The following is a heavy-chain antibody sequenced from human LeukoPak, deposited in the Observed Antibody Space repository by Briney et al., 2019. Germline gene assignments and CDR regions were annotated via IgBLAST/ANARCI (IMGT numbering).Heavy chain of an antibody. CDR2: IYYSGST. CDR1: GGSISSGDYY. J-gene: IGHJ4*02. CDR3: ARGVKGIQLWLSVFDY. D-gene: IGHD5-18*01. V-gene: IGHV4-30-4*01. Sequence: SQTLSLTCTVSGGSISSGDYYWSWIRQPPGKGLEWIGYIYYSGSTYYNPSLKSRVTISVDTSKNQFSLKLSSVTAADTAVYYCARGVKGIQLWLSVFDYWGQGTLVTVSS.